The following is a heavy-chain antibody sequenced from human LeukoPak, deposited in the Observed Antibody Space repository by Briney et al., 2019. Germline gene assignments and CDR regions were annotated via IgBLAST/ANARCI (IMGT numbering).Heavy chain of an antibody. V-gene: IGHV3-7*01. CDR3: ARGRFFYGWGIDV. D-gene: IGHD2/OR15-2a*01. CDR1: GFTVSSNY. CDR2: IKGDETEK. Sequence: GGALRLSCAAAGFTVSSNYMNWVRQAPGKGLEWVAFIKGDETEKHYVDSLKGRFTISRDNAENSLSLQMNSLTVEDTAVYFCARGRFFYGWGIDVWGQGTTVIVSS. J-gene: IGHJ6*02.